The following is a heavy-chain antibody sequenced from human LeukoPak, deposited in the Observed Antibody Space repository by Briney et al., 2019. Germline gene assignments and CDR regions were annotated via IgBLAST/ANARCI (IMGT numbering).Heavy chain of an antibody. Sequence: GGSLRLSCSASGFTFSTYWMSWVRQAPGKGLEWVANMRRDGNEIYYLDSVRGRFTISTDNSRNTVFLQMNSLRADDTALYYCARSVPDYTRFDYWGQGALVTVSS. CDR1: GFTFSTYW. V-gene: IGHV3-7*03. J-gene: IGHJ4*02. D-gene: IGHD4-11*01. CDR2: MRRDGNEI. CDR3: ARSVPDYTRFDY.